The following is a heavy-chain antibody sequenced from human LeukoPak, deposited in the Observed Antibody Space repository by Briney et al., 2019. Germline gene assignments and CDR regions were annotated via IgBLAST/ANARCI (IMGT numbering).Heavy chain of an antibody. J-gene: IGHJ3*02. CDR2: IIPIFGTA. Sequence: SVTVSCKASGGTFSSYAISWVRQAPGQGLEWMGGIIPIFGTANYAQKFQGRVTITADESTSTAYMELSSLRSEDTAVYYCARDTGYYYGSGSYSDPTDAFDIWGQGTMVTVSS. CDR1: GGTFSSYA. D-gene: IGHD3-10*01. V-gene: IGHV1-69*13. CDR3: ARDTGYYYGSGSYSDPTDAFDI.